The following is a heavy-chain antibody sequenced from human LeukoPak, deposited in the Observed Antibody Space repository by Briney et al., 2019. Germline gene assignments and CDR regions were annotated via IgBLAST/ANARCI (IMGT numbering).Heavy chain of an antibody. J-gene: IGHJ6*02. V-gene: IGHV1-8*01. CDR3: ARDGTVTSANYYYYGMDV. D-gene: IGHD4-17*01. CDR1: GYSFSSYD. Sequence: ASVKVSCKASGYSFSSYDVNWVRQATGQGLEWMGWMNPNSGNTGYAQKFQGRITMTRNTSMSTAYMELSSHRSEDTAVYYCARDGTVTSANYYYYGMDVWGQGTTVTVSS. CDR2: MNPNSGNT.